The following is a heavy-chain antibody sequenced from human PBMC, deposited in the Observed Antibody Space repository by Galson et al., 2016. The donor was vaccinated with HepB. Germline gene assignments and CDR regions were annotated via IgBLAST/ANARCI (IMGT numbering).Heavy chain of an antibody. CDR3: AHLHGAHYYASGAQVVFDT. J-gene: IGHJ3*02. Sequence: PALVKPTQTLTLTCTFSGFSLSTSAVGVGWIRQPPGKALEWLALIYWNDDKRYSPSLKSRLTITKVTSTNQAVLTMTNLDPVDTATYFSAHLHGAHYYASGAQVVFDTWGQGTMVTVSS. V-gene: IGHV2-5*01. D-gene: IGHD3-10*01. CDR1: GFSLSTSAVG. CDR2: IYWNDDK.